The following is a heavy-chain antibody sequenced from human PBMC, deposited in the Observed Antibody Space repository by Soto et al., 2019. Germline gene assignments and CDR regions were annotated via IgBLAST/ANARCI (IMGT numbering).Heavy chain of an antibody. CDR2: ISSSSSYI. V-gene: IGHV3-21*04. Sequence: EVQLVESGGGLVKPGGSLRLSCAASGFTFSSYSMNWVRQAPGKGLEWVSSISSSSSYIYYADSVKGRFTISRDNAKNSLYLQMNSLRAEDTAVYYCAKMDRGGQWLLLARYFDYWGQGTLVTVSS. CDR3: AKMDRGGQWLLLARYFDY. J-gene: IGHJ4*02. D-gene: IGHD3-10*01. CDR1: GFTFSSYS.